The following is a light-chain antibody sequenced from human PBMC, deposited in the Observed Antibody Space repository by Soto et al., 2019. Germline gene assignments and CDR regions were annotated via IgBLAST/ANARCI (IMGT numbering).Light chain of an antibody. V-gene: IGKV1-8*01. J-gene: IGKJ2*01. CDR1: QGISSY. Sequence: AIRMTQSPSSFSASTGDRVTITCRASQGISSYLAWYQQKPGKAPKLLIYAASTLQSGVPSRFSGSGSWTDFTLTISCLQSEDFATYYCQQYYSYPTTFGQGTKLEIK. CDR2: AAS. CDR3: QQYYSYPTT.